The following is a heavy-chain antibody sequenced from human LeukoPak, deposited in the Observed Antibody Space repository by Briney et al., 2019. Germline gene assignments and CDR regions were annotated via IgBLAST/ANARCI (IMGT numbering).Heavy chain of an antibody. Sequence: PGGSLRLSCAASGFTFSTYGIHWARQAPGKGLEWVAFIRYDGSKTHYADSVKGRFTISRDNSKNTLYLQMNSLRAEDTAVYYCARDRFGEPHYGMDVWGQGTTVTVSS. CDR3: ARDRFGEPHYGMDV. V-gene: IGHV3-30*02. D-gene: IGHD3-10*01. CDR1: GFTFSTYG. J-gene: IGHJ6*02. CDR2: IRYDGSKT.